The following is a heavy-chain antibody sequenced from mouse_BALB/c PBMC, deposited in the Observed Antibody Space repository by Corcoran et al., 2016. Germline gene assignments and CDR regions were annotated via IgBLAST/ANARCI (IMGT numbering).Heavy chain of an antibody. V-gene: IGHV1S136*01. D-gene: IGHD2-12*01. CDR2: INPYNDGT. J-gene: IGHJ4*01. CDR1: GYTFTNYV. Sequence: EVQLQQSGPELVSPGASVKMSCKASGYTFTNYVIHWVKQQPGQGLEWIGYINPYNDGTRYNENFKGKATLTSYRSSSTAYMELRSLTSEDSAVYYCARSPFYKGYYAMDYWGQGTSVTVSS. CDR3: ARSPFYKGYYAMDY.